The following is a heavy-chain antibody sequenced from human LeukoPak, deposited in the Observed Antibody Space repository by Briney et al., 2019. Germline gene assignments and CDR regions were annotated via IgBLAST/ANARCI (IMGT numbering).Heavy chain of an antibody. CDR3: ARWDIVVVPAAEGQHYYYYYMDV. V-gene: IGHV5-51*01. CDR2: IYPGDSDT. Sequence: KYGESLKISCKGSGYSFTSYWIGWVRQMPGRGLEWMGIIYPGDSDTRYSPSFQGQVTISADKSISTAYLQWSSLKASDTAMYYCARWDIVVVPAAEGQHYYYYYMDVWGKGTTVTISS. CDR1: GYSFTSYW. J-gene: IGHJ6*03. D-gene: IGHD2-2*01.